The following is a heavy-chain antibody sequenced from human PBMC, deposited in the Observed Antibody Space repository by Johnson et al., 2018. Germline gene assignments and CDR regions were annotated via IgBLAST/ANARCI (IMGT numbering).Heavy chain of an antibody. CDR3: ASNYGSGNYYYYGMDV. D-gene: IGHD3-10*01. Sequence: VQLVESGAEVTKPGSSXKVSCKASGGTFSTYTISWVRQAPGQGLEWMGEIRPILGIAKYAQRFQGRVTITADKSTSTAYMELSSLRSEDTAVYYCASNYGSGNYYYYGMDVWGQGTTVTVSS. V-gene: IGHV1-69*09. CDR2: IRPILGIA. J-gene: IGHJ6*02. CDR1: GGTFSTYT.